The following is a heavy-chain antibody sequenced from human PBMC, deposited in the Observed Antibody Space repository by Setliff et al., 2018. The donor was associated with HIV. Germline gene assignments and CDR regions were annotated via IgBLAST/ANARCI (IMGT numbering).Heavy chain of an antibody. CDR1: GGTFSSYA. CDR3: ARDAYYDSSGYYFNGGFDY. J-gene: IGHJ4*02. V-gene: IGHV1-69*10. Sequence: SVKVSCKASGGTFSSYAISWVRQAPGQGLEWMGGIIPILGIANYAQKFQGRVTITSDKSTSTAYMELSSLRSEDTAVYYCARDAYYDSSGYYFNGGFDYWGQGTLVTVSS. CDR2: IIPILGIA. D-gene: IGHD3-22*01.